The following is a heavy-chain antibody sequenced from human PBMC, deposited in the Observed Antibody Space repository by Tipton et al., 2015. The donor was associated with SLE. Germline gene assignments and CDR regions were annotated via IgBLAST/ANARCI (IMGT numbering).Heavy chain of an antibody. CDR2: IYYSGSI. CDR1: GGSISSGGYY. D-gene: IGHD6-19*01. CDR3: ARGPTSPFGSGWYSFDY. V-gene: IGHV4-31*03. Sequence: TLSLTCTVSGGSISSGGYYWSWIRQHPGKALEWIGYIYYSGSIYYNPSLKSRVTISVDTSKNQFSLNLTSVTAADTAVYYCARGPTSPFGSGWYSFDYWGQGTLVTVSS. J-gene: IGHJ4*02.